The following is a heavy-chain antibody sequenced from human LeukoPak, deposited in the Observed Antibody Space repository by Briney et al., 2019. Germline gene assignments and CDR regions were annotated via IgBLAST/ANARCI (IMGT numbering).Heavy chain of an antibody. CDR2: IRYDGSNK. V-gene: IGHV3-30*02. CDR3: AKVFYCSGGSCVDY. CDR1: GFTFSSYG. D-gene: IGHD2-15*01. J-gene: IGHJ4*02. Sequence: SGGSLRLSCAASGFTFSSYGTHWVRQAPGKGLEWVAFIRYDGSNKYYADSVKGRFTISRDNSKNTLYLQMNSLRAEDTAVYYCAKVFYCSGGSCVDYWGQGTLVTVSS.